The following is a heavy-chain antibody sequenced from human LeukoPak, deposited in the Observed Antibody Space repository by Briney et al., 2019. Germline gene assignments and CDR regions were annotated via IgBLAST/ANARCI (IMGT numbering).Heavy chain of an antibody. CDR3: ARVGYCSSTSCYTFDY. CDR2: ISSSGSTI. J-gene: IGHJ4*02. Sequence: GGSLRLSCAASGFTFSDYYMSWIRQAPGKGLEWVSYISSSGSTIYYAESVKGRFTISRDNAKNSLYLQMNSLRAEDTAVYYCARVGYCSSTSCYTFDYWGQGTLVTVSS. V-gene: IGHV3-11*04. D-gene: IGHD2-2*02. CDR1: GFTFSDYY.